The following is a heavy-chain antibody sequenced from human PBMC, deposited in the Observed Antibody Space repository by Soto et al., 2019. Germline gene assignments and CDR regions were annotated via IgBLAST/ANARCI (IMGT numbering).Heavy chain of an antibody. D-gene: IGHD3-22*01. Sequence: QVQLVQSGAEVKKPGASVKVSCKASGYTFTSYGISWVRQAPGQGLEWMGWISTDNGNTNYAQKLQGRVTMTTDTSTSTAYMELRSLRSDDTAVYYCARVPATGYYYDSSGYYYFDYWGQGTLVTVSS. J-gene: IGHJ4*02. CDR3: ARVPATGYYYDSSGYYYFDY. V-gene: IGHV1-18*01. CDR2: ISTDNGNT. CDR1: GYTFTSYG.